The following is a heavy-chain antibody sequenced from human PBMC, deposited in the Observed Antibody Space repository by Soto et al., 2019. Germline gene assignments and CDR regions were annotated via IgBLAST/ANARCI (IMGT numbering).Heavy chain of an antibody. CDR3: AHRSYGGNSLVRGHWRGFYGMDV. J-gene: IGHJ6*02. CDR2: IYWDDDK. V-gene: IGHV2-5*02. CDR1: GFPLGTKGGG. D-gene: IGHD3-10*01. Sequence: GSGPTLVNPTQALTLTCTFSGFPLGTKGGGVAWISRPPGRALRGLPLIYWDDDKRYSPSLKSRLTITKDTSKNQVVLTMTNMDPVDTATYYCAHRSYGGNSLVRGHWRGFYGMDVWGQGTTVTVSS.